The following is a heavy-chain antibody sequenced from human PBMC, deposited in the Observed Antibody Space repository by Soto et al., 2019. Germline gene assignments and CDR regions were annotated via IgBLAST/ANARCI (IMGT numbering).Heavy chain of an antibody. CDR1: GFTFSSYA. J-gene: IGHJ4*02. CDR3: AKYPSYYYDSSGYYTFDY. D-gene: IGHD3-22*01. V-gene: IGHV3-23*01. Sequence: PGGSLRLSCAASGFTFSSYAMSWVRQAPGKGLEWVSAISGSGGSTYYADSVKGRFTISRDNSKNTLYLQMNSLRAEDTAVYYCAKYPSYYYDSSGYYTFDYWGQGTLVTVSS. CDR2: ISGSGGST.